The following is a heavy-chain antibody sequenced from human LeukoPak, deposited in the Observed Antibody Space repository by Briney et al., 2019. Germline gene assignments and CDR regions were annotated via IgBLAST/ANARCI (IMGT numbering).Heavy chain of an antibody. CDR1: GYTFTSYD. Sequence: GASVKVSCKASGYTFTSYDINWVRQATGQGLEWMGWMNPNSGNTGYAQKFQGRVTMTRNTSISTAYMELSNLRSEDTAVYYCARGVPAWEPPLDYWGQGTLVTVSS. D-gene: IGHD1-26*01. J-gene: IGHJ4*02. CDR2: MNPNSGNT. CDR3: ARGVPAWEPPLDY. V-gene: IGHV1-8*01.